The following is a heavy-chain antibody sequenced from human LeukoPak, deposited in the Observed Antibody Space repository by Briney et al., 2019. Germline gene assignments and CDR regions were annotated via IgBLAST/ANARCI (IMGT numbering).Heavy chain of an antibody. D-gene: IGHD3-16*01. CDR2: INHSGTT. CDR1: GGSFSGYY. J-gene: IGHJ5*02. Sequence: PSETLSLTCAVYGGSFSGYYWTWIRQPPGKGLEWIGEINHSGTTNYNPSLKSRVAISVDTSKNQFSLELTSVTAADTAVYYCARGGVDQPFDPWGQGTLVTVSS. V-gene: IGHV4-34*01. CDR3: ARGGVDQPFDP.